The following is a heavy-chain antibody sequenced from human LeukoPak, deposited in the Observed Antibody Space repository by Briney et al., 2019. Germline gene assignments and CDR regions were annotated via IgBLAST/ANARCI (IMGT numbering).Heavy chain of an antibody. CDR3: ARHLPYWSFDL. CDR2: IYDSGST. Sequence: PSETLSLTCTVSGGSISSYYWSWIRQPPGKGLEWIGYIYDSGSTNYNPSLKSRVTISVDTSKNQLSLKLSSVTAADTAVYYCARHLPYWSFDLWGRGTLVTFSS. V-gene: IGHV4-59*08. CDR1: GGSISSYY. J-gene: IGHJ2*01.